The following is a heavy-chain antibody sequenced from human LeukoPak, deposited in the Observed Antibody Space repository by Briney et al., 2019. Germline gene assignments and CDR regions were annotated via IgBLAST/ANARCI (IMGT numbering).Heavy chain of an antibody. Sequence: SETLSLTCTVSGGSISSGDYYWSWIRQPPGKGVEWIGYIYYSGSTYYNPSLKSRVTISVDTSKNQFSLKLSSVTAADTAVYYCAVHIPFWSGYYAFDYWGQGTLVTVSS. J-gene: IGHJ4*02. CDR2: IYYSGST. CDR3: AVHIPFWSGYYAFDY. D-gene: IGHD3-3*01. CDR1: GGSISSGDYY. V-gene: IGHV4-30-4*08.